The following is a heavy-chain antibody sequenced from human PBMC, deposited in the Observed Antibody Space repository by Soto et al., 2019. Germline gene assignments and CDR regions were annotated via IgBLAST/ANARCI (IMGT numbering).Heavy chain of an antibody. D-gene: IGHD3-16*02. CDR1: GGSISSGGYY. CDR2: IYYSGST. CDR3: ARVDLRLGELSLTYYYGMDV. J-gene: IGHJ6*02. Sequence: PSETLSLTCTVSGGSISSGGYYWSWIRQHPEKGLEWIGYIYYSGSTYYNPSLKSRVTISVDTSKNQFSLKLSSVTAADTAVYYCARVDLRLGELSLTYYYGMDVWGQGTTVTVSS. V-gene: IGHV4-31*02.